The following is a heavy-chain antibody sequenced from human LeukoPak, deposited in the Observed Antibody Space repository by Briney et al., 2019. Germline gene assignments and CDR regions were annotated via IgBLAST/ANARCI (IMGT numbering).Heavy chain of an antibody. Sequence: GGSLRLSCAASGFIFSGYWMHWVCHAPGKGLVRLSRIKNDGSITTYADSVKGRFTISRDNAKNTLYLQMNSLRVEDTAVYYCARRRVDILTLWAFDIWGQGTMVTVSS. V-gene: IGHV3-74*03. CDR3: ARRRVDILTLWAFDI. CDR1: GFIFSGYW. CDR2: IKNDGSIT. D-gene: IGHD3-9*01. J-gene: IGHJ3*02.